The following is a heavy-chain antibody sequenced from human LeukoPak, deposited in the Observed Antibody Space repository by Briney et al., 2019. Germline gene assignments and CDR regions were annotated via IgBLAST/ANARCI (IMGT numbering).Heavy chain of an antibody. CDR2: INQDGSQK. J-gene: IGHJ4*02. Sequence: GGSLRLSCAASGFTFSNYWMTWVRQAPGKGLEWVANINQDGSQKYYVDSVKGRFTISRDNAKNSLYPQMNSLRAEDTAVYYCARVNSVNYYFDYWGQGTLVTVSS. D-gene: IGHD2/OR15-2a*01. CDR1: GFTFSNYW. V-gene: IGHV3-7*01. CDR3: ARVNSVNYYFDY.